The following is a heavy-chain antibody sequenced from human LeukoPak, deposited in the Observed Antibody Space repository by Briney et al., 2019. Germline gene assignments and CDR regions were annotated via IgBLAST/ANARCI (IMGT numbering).Heavy chain of an antibody. J-gene: IGHJ4*02. Sequence: GESLKISCKGSGYSLTSYWIGWVRQMPGKGLEWMGIIYPGDSDTRYSPSFQGQVIISADKSISTAYLQWSSLKASDTAMYYCASWGPKKYYDFVTGYHLDYDFDDWGQGTPGTVSS. V-gene: IGHV5-51*01. CDR1: GYSLTSYW. D-gene: IGHD3-9*01. CDR3: ASWGPKKYYDFVTGYHLDYDFDD. CDR2: IYPGDSDT.